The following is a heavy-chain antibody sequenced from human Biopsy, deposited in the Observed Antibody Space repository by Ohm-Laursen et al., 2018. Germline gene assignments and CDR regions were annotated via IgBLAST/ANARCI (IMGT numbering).Heavy chain of an antibody. V-gene: IGHV1-69*13. D-gene: IGHD2/OR15-2a*01. J-gene: IGHJ3*01. CDR3: VGGQRGPPIGVTVPGDAFDL. Sequence: VKISCNASGVTFDTYAFGWVRQAPGQGLEWMGGRIPYFNTIWYAQNFQDRVVITAERSARTTDMQLSGLRPDDTAVYYCVGGQRGPPIGVTVPGDAFDLWGPGTMVTVSP. CDR2: RIPYFNTI. CDR1: GVTFDTYA.